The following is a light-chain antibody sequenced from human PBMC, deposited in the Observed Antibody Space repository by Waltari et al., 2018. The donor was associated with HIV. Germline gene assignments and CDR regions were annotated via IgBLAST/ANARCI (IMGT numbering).Light chain of an antibody. Sequence: QSGLTQPASVSGSLGQSITIFCNGSVRDIGTYNLVSWYQQFPGKAPKVIISEVSNRPSGISDRLSGSKSANSASLRISGLRPEDEADYFCCSYAGPDTFFVFGGGT. J-gene: IGLJ1*01. V-gene: IGLV2-23*02. CDR2: EVS. CDR3: CSYAGPDTFFV. CDR1: VRDIGTYNL.